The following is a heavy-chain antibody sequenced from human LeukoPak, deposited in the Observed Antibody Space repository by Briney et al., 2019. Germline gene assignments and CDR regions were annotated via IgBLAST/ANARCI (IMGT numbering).Heavy chain of an antibody. CDR1: GFTFSSYG. V-gene: IGHV3-23*01. CDR2: ISGSGGST. J-gene: IGHJ6*03. Sequence: GGSLRLSCAASGFTFSSYGMSWVRQAPGTGLEWVSGISGSGGSTYYADSVKGRFTISRDNSKNTLYVQMNSLRAEDTAVYYCAREGRFRELLWFGELLPDYYYYYYMDVWGKGTTVTVSS. D-gene: IGHD3-10*01. CDR3: AREGRFRELLWFGELLPDYYYYYYMDV.